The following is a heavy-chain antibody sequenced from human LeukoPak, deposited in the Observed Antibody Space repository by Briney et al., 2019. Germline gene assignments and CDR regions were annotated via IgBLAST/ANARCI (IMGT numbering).Heavy chain of an antibody. CDR3: ARDSRYDSSGYFR. CDR1: GFTFSSYA. CDR2: ISGSGGST. D-gene: IGHD3-22*01. J-gene: IGHJ4*02. Sequence: GGSLRLSCAASGFTFSSYAMSWVRQAPGKGLEWVSAISGSGGSTYYADSVKGRFTISRDNAKNSLYLQMNSLRAEDTAVYYCARDSRYDSSGYFRWGQGTLVTVSS. V-gene: IGHV3-23*01.